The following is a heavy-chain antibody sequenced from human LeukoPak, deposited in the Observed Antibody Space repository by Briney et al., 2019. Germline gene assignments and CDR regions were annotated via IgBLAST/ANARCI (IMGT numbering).Heavy chain of an antibody. CDR3: ARDGYTISNYFDY. CDR1: GFTFSSYW. D-gene: IGHD5-24*01. J-gene: IGHJ4*02. V-gene: IGHV3-7*01. Sequence: GGSLRLSCSASGFTFSSYWMSWVRQAPGKGLEWVANIKQDGSEKYYVDSVKGRFTISRDNAKNSLYLQMNSLRAEDTAVYYCARDGYTISNYFDYWGQGTLVTVSP. CDR2: IKQDGSEK.